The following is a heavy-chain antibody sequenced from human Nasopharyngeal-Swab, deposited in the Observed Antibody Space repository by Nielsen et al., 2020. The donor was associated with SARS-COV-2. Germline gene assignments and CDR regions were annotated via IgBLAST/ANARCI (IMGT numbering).Heavy chain of an antibody. V-gene: IGHV3-48*04. CDR3: TRLDIAMERTEEDIINMSGN. CDR1: GFTFSSYS. J-gene: IGHJ4*02. CDR2: ISSSSSTI. Sequence: GESLKISCAASGFTFSSYSMNWVRQAPGKGLEWVSYISSSSSTIYYADSVKGRFTISRDNAKNSLYLQMNSLKTEDTAVYYCTRLDIAMERTEEDIINMSGNWGQGTLVTVSS. D-gene: IGHD5-18*01.